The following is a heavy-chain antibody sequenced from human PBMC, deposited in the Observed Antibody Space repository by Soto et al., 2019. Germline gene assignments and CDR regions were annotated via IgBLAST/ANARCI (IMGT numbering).Heavy chain of an antibody. CDR1: GFTFSSYS. CDR2: ISSSSSYI. J-gene: IGHJ4*02. V-gene: IGHV3-21*01. D-gene: IGHD6-13*01. Sequence: EVQLVASGGGLVKPGGSLRLSCAASGFTFSSYSMNWVRQAPGKGLEWVSSISSSSSYIYYADSVKGRFTISRDNAKNSLYLQMNSLRAEDTAVYYCARTIAAAGFYYFDYWGQGTLVTVSS. CDR3: ARTIAAAGFYYFDY.